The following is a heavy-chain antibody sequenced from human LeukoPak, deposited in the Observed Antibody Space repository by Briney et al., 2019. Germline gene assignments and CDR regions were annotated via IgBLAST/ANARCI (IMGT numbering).Heavy chain of an antibody. CDR1: GFTFSDYY. V-gene: IGHV3-11*04. Sequence: GGSLRLSCAASGFTFSDYYMSWIRQAPGKGLEWVSYISSSGSTIYYADSVKGRFTISRDNAKNSLYLQMNSLRAEDTAVYYCAREGSSGWYSQGWAGYFQHWGQGTLVTVSS. CDR2: ISSSGSTI. D-gene: IGHD6-19*01. CDR3: AREGSSGWYSQGWAGYFQH. J-gene: IGHJ1*01.